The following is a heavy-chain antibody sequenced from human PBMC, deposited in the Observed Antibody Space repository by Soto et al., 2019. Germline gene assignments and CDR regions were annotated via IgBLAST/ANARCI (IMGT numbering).Heavy chain of an antibody. D-gene: IGHD3-10*01. CDR2: IYHSGST. J-gene: IGHJ3*02. CDR3: ARFCRGVISDDAFDI. Sequence: KTSETLSLTCAVSGGSISSSTWWSWVGQPPGKGLEWIGEIYHSGSTNYNPSLKSRVTISVDKSKNQFSLKLSSVTAADTAVYYWARFCRGVISDDAFDIWGQGTMVTVSS. V-gene: IGHV4-4*02. CDR1: GGSISSSTW.